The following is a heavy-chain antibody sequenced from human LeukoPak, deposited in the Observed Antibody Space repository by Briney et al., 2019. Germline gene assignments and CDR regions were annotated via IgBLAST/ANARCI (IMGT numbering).Heavy chain of an antibody. Sequence: GGSLRLSCAASGFTVSSNYMSWVRQVPGKGLEWVSVIYSGGSTYYADSVKGRFTISRDNSKNTLYLQMNSLRAEDTAVYYCARHFGVVTKGVYYYYYGMDVWGQGTTVTVSS. J-gene: IGHJ6*02. CDR1: GFTVSSNY. V-gene: IGHV3-66*04. D-gene: IGHD3-3*01. CDR3: ARHFGVVTKGVYYYYYGMDV. CDR2: IYSGGST.